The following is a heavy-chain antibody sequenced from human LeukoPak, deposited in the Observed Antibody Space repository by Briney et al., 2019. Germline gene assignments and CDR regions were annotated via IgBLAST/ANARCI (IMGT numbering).Heavy chain of an antibody. CDR3: ARGSSSSWSSSFDY. J-gene: IGHJ4*02. V-gene: IGHV1-18*01. Sequence: ASVKVSCKASGYTFTSYGISWVRQAPGQGLEWMGWISAYNGNTNYAQKLQGRVTTTTDTSTSTAYMELRSLRSDDTAVYYCARGSSSSWSSSFDYWGQRTLVTVSS. D-gene: IGHD6-13*01. CDR2: ISAYNGNT. CDR1: GYTFTSYG.